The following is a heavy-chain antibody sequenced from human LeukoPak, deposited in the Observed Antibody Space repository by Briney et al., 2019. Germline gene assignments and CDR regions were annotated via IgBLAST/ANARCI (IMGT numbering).Heavy chain of an antibody. Sequence: ASVKVSCKASGYTFTGYYMHWVRQATGQGLEWMGWMNPNSGNTGYAQKFQGRVTITRNTSIGTAYMELSSLRSEDTAVYYCARGPQQLGFDYWGQGTLVTVSS. CDR3: ARGPQQLGFDY. V-gene: IGHV1-8*03. CDR2: MNPNSGNT. D-gene: IGHD6-13*01. CDR1: GYTFTGYY. J-gene: IGHJ4*02.